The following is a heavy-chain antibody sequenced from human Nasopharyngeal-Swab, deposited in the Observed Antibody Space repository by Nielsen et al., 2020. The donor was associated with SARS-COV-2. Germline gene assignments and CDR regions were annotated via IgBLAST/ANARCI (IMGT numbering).Heavy chain of an antibody. D-gene: IGHD6-13*01. V-gene: IGHV3-9*01. CDR2: MGWYTNNK. CDR3: VKDRWAIAGVGSVLDS. J-gene: IGHJ4*02. CDR1: GFTFDVYA. Sequence: GGSLRLSCAASGFTFDVYAMHWVRLAPGKGLEWVSGMGWYTNNKGYADSVKGRFTISRDNARNSLYLEMNSLRDEDTALYYCVKDRWAIAGVGSVLDSGGQGTLVTVSS.